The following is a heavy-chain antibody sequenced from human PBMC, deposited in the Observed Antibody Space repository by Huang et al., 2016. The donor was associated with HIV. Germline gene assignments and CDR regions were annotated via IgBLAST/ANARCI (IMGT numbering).Heavy chain of an antibody. Sequence: VESGGRLVQPGGYIRLFCVGSTFGFGAYWMSWVRQSPGKGLEWVANIKQDESEKYYVDSVKGRFNISRDNAKKVLFLEMNNVRVEDTATYYCATKTAAMDIWGQGTTVTVS. CDR2: IKQDESEK. CDR3: ATKTAAMDI. J-gene: IGHJ6*02. V-gene: IGHV3-7*01. CDR1: TFGFGAYW. D-gene: IGHD1-7*01.